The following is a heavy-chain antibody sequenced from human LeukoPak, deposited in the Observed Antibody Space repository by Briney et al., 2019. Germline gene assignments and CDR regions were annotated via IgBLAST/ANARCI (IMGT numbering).Heavy chain of an antibody. V-gene: IGHV4-39*01. J-gene: IGHJ3*02. CDR2: IYYSGST. CDR1: GGSISSSSYY. D-gene: IGHD3-3*01. Sequence: SETLSLTCTVSGGSISSSSYYWGWIRQPPGKGLEWIGSIYYSGSTYYNPSLKSRVTISVDTSKNQFSLKLSFVTAADTAVYYCARYGTIFGGMRAFDIWGQGTMVTVSS. CDR3: ARYGTIFGGMRAFDI.